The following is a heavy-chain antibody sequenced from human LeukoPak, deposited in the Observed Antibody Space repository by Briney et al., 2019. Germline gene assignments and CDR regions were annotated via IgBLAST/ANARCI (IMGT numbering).Heavy chain of an antibody. D-gene: IGHD3-22*01. CDR2: ISSSSSYI. Sequence: GGSLRLSCAASGVTFSGYSMNWVRQAPGKGLEWVSSISSSSSYIYYADSVKGRFTISRDNAKNSLYLQMNSLRAEDTAVYYCARDPQVSSGFDYWGQGTLVTVSS. CDR1: GVTFSGYS. V-gene: IGHV3-21*01. J-gene: IGHJ4*02. CDR3: ARDPQVSSGFDY.